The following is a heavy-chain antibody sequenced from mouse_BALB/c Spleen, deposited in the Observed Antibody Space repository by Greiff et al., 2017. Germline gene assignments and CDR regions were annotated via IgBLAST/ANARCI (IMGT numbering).Heavy chain of an antibody. V-gene: IGHV5-17*02. Sequence: EVKLVESGGGLVQPGGSRELSCAASGFTFSSFVMHWVRQAPEKGLEWVAYISSGSSTIYYADTVKGRFTISKDNPKNTLFLQMTSLRSEDTAMYYCARYDYDGAMDYWGQGTSVTVSS. D-gene: IGHD2-4*01. CDR2: ISSGSSTI. CDR3: ARYDYDGAMDY. CDR1: GFTFSSFV. J-gene: IGHJ4*01.